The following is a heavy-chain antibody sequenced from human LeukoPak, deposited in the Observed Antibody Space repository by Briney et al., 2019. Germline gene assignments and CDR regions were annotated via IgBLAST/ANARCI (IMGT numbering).Heavy chain of an antibody. CDR3: AGIAAAGTVV. CDR1: GGSISSGGYS. D-gene: IGHD6-13*01. J-gene: IGHJ4*02. CDR2: IYHSGST. V-gene: IGHV4-30-2*01. Sequence: SETLSLTCAVSGGSISSGGYSWRWIRQPPGKGLEWIGYIYHSGSTYYNPSLKSRVTISVDRSKNQFSLKLSSVTAADTAVYYCAGIAAAGTVVWGQGTLVTVSS.